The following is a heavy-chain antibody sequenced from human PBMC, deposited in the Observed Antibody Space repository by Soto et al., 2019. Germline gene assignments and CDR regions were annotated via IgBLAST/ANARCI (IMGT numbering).Heavy chain of an antibody. CDR3: ARLSDSISCFGFDI. CDR2: IKQDGSEK. D-gene: IGHD2-2*01. CDR1: GFSFSSYW. V-gene: IGHV3-7*01. J-gene: IGHJ3*02. Sequence: GGSLRLSCAASGFSFSSYWMSWVRQAPGKGLEWVANIKQDGSEKYYVDSVRGRFTISRDNAKNSLYLQMNSLRAEDTAIYYCARLSDSISCFGFDIRGQGTMVTVSS.